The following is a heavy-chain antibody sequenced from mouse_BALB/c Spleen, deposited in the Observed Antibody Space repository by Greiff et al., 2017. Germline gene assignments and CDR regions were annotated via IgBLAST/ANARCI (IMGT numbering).Heavy chain of an antibody. J-gene: IGHJ2*01. Sequence: EVQGVESGGGLVKPGGSLKLSCAASGFTFSSYAMSWVRQSPEKRLEWVAEISSGGSYTYYPDTVTGRFTISRDNAKNTLYLEMSSLRSEDTAMYYCAREGDSPYFDYWGQGTTLTVSS. CDR1: GFTFSSYA. V-gene: IGHV5-9-4*01. CDR2: ISSGGSYT. CDR3: AREGDSPYFDY.